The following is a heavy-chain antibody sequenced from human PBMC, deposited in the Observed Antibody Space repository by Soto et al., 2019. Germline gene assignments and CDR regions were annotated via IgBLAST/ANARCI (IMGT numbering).Heavy chain of an antibody. CDR2: TYYRSKWYN. CDR1: GDSVSSNSAA. Sequence: SQTLSLTCAISGDSVSSNSAAWNWIRQSPSRGLEWLGRTYYRSKWYNDYAVSVKSRITINPDTSKDQFSLQLNSVTPEDTAVYYCARASGYCSGGSCGRSYFAYWGQGTLVTV. V-gene: IGHV6-1*01. D-gene: IGHD2-15*01. J-gene: IGHJ4*02. CDR3: ARASGYCSGGSCGRSYFAY.